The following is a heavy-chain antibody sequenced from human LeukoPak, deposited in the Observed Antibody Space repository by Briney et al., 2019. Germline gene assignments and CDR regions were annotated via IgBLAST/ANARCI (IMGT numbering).Heavy chain of an antibody. CDR1: GFTFSSYS. Sequence: PGGSLRLSCAASGFTFSSYSMNWVRQAPGKGLEWVSSISSSSSYIYYADSVKGRFTIPRDNAKNSLYLQMNSLRAEDTAVYYCARDWVLTGSDTAFDIWGQGTMVTVSS. J-gene: IGHJ3*02. V-gene: IGHV3-21*01. D-gene: IGHD3-9*01. CDR2: ISSSSSYI. CDR3: ARDWVLTGSDTAFDI.